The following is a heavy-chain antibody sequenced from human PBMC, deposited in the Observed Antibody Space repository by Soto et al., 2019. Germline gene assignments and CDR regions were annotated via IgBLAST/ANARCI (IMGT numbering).Heavy chain of an antibody. CDR1: GITFSSFG. CDR3: AKAHQAMIVVEPDY. J-gene: IGHJ4*02. V-gene: IGHV3-30*18. CDR2: ISYDGSHN. Sequence: QPGGSLRLSCAASGITFSSFGMHWVRQAPGKGLEWVAVISYDGSHNYYADSVKGRFTISRDNSKNTLYLQMNSLRAEDTAVYYCAKAHQAMIVVEPDYWGQGTLVTVSS. D-gene: IGHD3-22*01.